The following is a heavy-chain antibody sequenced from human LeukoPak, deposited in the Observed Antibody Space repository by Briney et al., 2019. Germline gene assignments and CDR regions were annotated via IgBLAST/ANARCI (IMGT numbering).Heavy chain of an antibody. J-gene: IGHJ5*02. CDR3: ARGAWGSTSNWFDP. CDR1: GGSFSGYY. Sequence: SETLSLTCAVYGGSFSGYYWSWIRQPPGKGLEWIGEINHSGSTNYNPSLKSRVTISVDTSKNQFSLKLSSVTAADTAVYYCARGAWGSTSNWFDPWGQGTLVTVSS. CDR2: INHSGST. D-gene: IGHD2-2*01. V-gene: IGHV4-34*01.